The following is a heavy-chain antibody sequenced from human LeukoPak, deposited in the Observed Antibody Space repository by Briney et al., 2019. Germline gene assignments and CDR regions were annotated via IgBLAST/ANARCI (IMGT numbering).Heavy chain of an antibody. D-gene: IGHD5-18*01. CDR3: ARDAYGYNEY. CDR2: ISSSGSTI. J-gene: IGHJ4*02. CDR1: GFTFSSYE. V-gene: IGHV3-48*03. Sequence: PGGSLRLSCAASGFTFSSYEMNWVRQALGKGLEWVSYISSSGSTIYYADSVKGRFTISRDNAKHSLYLQMNSLRAEDTAVYYCARDAYGYNEYWGQGTLVTVSS.